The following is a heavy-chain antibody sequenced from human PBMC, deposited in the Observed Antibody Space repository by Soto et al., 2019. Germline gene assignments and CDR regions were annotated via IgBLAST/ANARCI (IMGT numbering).Heavy chain of an antibody. V-gene: IGHV3-23*01. CDR2: ISGSGGST. D-gene: IGHD6-13*01. J-gene: IGHJ6*02. Sequence: GGSLRLSCAASGFTFSSYAMSWVRQAPGKGLEWVSAISGSGGSTYYADSVKGRFTISRDNSKNTLYLQMNSLRAEDTAVYYCAKEIAAAGYYYYYGMDVWGQGTTVTVS. CDR1: GFTFSSYA. CDR3: AKEIAAAGYYYYYGMDV.